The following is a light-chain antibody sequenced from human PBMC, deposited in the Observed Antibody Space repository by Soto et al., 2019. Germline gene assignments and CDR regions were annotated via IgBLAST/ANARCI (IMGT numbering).Light chain of an antibody. V-gene: IGKV1-5*03. Sequence: DIQMTQSPSTLSASVGDRVTITCRASQSISSWLAWYQQKPGKAPKLLIYKASTLESGVPSRFSGGGSGTEFTLTISSLQPDDFATYYCQQYSQGGTFGQGTKVEIQ. CDR2: KAS. CDR3: QQYSQGGT. CDR1: QSISSW. J-gene: IGKJ1*01.